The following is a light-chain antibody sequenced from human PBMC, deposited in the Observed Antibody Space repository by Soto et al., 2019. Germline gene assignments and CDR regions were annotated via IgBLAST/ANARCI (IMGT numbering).Light chain of an antibody. CDR2: DVS. V-gene: IGLV2-14*01. J-gene: IGLJ1*01. Sequence: QSALTQPASVSGSPGQSITISCTGTSSDVGGYNYVSWYQQHPGKAPKLMMYDVSNRPSGVSNRFSGSKSGNTASLTISGLQAEEAADYYCSSYTSSSTLLYVFGTGTKLTVL. CDR3: SSYTSSSTLLYV. CDR1: SSDVGGYNY.